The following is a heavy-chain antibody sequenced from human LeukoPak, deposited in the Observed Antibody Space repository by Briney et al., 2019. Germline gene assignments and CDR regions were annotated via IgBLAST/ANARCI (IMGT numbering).Heavy chain of an antibody. Sequence: SSQTLSLTCTVSGGSISSGGYYWSWIRQHPGKGLEWIGYIYYSGSTYYNPSLKSRATISVDTSKNQFSLKLSSVTAADTAVYYCARPYDRGAFDIWGQGTMVTVSS. CDR2: IYYSGST. V-gene: IGHV4-31*03. CDR3: ARPYDRGAFDI. D-gene: IGHD3-16*01. J-gene: IGHJ3*02. CDR1: GGSISSGGYY.